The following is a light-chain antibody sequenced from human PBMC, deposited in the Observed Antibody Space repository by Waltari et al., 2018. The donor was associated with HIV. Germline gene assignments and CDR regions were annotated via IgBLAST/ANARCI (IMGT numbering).Light chain of an antibody. V-gene: IGKV3-15*01. CDR2: AAS. CDR3: QQYENWPYT. CDR1: QSVSTN. Sequence: EIFLTQSPAPLSVSPGDRATLSCRASQSVSTNLAWYQFKPGQAPRLLIRAASTRASGVPARFSGSGSGAEFTLAISSLQSEDFALYYCQQYENWPYTFGQGTKVEIK. J-gene: IGKJ2*01.